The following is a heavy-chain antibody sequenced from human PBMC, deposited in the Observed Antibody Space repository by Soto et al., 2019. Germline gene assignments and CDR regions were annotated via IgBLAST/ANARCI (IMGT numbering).Heavy chain of an antibody. CDR1: GGSMSRYY. V-gene: IGHV4-4*07. CDR3: ARTVGAAYFSEF. J-gene: IGHJ4*02. CDR2: VWTSGST. Sequence: QVQLQESDPGLVKPSETLSLTCNVSGGSMSRYYWSWIRQPAGQGLEWIGRVWTSGSTNYNPSRIRRVIMSIDTSNTHFSLKLNSVTAAETAVYYCARTVGAAYFSEFWGQGTLVTVSS. D-gene: IGHD1-26*01.